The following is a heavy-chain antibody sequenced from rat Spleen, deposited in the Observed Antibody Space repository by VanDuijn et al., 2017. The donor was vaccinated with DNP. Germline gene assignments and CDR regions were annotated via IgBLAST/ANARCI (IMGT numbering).Heavy chain of an antibody. Sequence: EVQLVESGGGLVQPGRSLKLSCVASGFSFSDYDMAWVRQAPTKGLEWVACMSPTTRNSYYRDSVRGRFTVSRDDSTSTLYLQMDSLRSEDTATYYCATGVYGGYEDWFAYWGQGTLVTVSS. CDR2: MSPTTRNS. CDR1: GFSFSDYD. V-gene: IGHV5-25*01. J-gene: IGHJ3*01. D-gene: IGHD1-11*01. CDR3: ATGVYGGYEDWFAY.